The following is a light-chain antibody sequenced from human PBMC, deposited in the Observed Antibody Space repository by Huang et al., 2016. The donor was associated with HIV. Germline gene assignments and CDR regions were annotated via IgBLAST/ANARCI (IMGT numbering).Light chain of an antibody. CDR3: QQRSNWPLT. J-gene: IGKJ4*01. CDR1: QSISSY. Sequence: EIVLTQSPATLSLSPGERATLSCRASQSISSYLAWYQQKFGQAPRLLIYDASNRATGSPARFSGSGSGTDFTLTISSLEPEDFAGYYCQQRSNWPLTFGGGTKVEIK. CDR2: DAS. V-gene: IGKV3-11*01.